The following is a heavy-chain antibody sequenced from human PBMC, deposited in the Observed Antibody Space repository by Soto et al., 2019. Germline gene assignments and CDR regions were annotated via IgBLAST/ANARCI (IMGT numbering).Heavy chain of an antibody. CDR3: ARAYSSGWYYFDY. CDR1: GGSISSSTYY. V-gene: IGHV4-39*07. J-gene: IGHJ4*02. D-gene: IGHD6-19*01. CDR2: IYYSGTT. Sequence: SETLSLTCLVSGGSISSSTYYWGWIRQPPGEGLEWIGNIYYSGTTNYNPSLKSRVTISVDTSKNQFSLKLSSVTAADTAVYYCARAYSSGWYYFDYWGQGTLVTVSS.